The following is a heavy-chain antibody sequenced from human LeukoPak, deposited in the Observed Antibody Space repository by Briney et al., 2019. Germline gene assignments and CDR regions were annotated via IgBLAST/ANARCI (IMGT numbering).Heavy chain of an antibody. CDR1: GFTFSTYA. J-gene: IGHJ4*02. V-gene: IGHV3-23*01. D-gene: IGHD2-15*01. Sequence: AGGSLRLSCAASGFTFSTYAMTWVRQAPGRGLEWVSTIRGSGGSTYYADSVKGRFTISRDISKNPLYLQMNNLRAEDTAVYYCARYCSGGNCYSGLVYWGQGTLVAVSS. CDR3: ARYCSGGNCYSGLVY. CDR2: IRGSGGST.